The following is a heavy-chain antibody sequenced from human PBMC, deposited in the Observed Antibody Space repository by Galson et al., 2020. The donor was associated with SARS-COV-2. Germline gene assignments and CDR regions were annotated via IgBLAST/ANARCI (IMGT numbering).Heavy chain of an antibody. V-gene: IGHV3-53*01. CDR1: GFIVSSKY. Sequence: GGSLRLSCAVSGFIVSSKYMSWVRQAPGKGLEWVSTIYSGGATYYADSVEDRFIISRDNSKNTVYLQMSRLRAEDTALYFCARDQYDFRSGFQIASFDIWGQGTMVTVSS. D-gene: IGHD3-3*01. CDR2: IYSGGAT. CDR3: ARDQYDFRSGFQIASFDI. J-gene: IGHJ3*02.